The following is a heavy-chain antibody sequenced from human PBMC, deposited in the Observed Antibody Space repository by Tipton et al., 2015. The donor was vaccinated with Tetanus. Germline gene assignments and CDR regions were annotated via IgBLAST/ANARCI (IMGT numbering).Heavy chain of an antibody. Sequence: LRLSCSVSGASISSGGYFWNWIRHRPGKGLEWIGYIYYSGSTFYNPSLKSRVNISVDTSKNQFSLRLTSVTAADTAVYYCARDSYYSSRWSFADYWGQGTLVTVSS. CDR2: IYYSGST. D-gene: IGHD3-22*01. V-gene: IGHV4-31*02. CDR1: GASISSGGYF. J-gene: IGHJ4*02. CDR3: ARDSYYSSRWSFADY.